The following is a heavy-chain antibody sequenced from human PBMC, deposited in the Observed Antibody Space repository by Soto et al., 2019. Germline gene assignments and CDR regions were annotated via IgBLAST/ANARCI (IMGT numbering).Heavy chain of an antibody. CDR3: ASVQGGYSWSNWFGP. J-gene: IGHJ5*02. CDR1: GGSISSSSYY. CDR2: IYYSGST. V-gene: IGHV4-39*01. D-gene: IGHD5-18*01. Sequence: TSETLSLTCTVSGGSISSSSYYWGWIRQPPGKGLEWIGSIYYSGSTYYNPSLKSRVTISVDTSKNQFSLKPSSVTAADTAVYCCASVQGGYSWSNWFGPWGQGTLVPLSS.